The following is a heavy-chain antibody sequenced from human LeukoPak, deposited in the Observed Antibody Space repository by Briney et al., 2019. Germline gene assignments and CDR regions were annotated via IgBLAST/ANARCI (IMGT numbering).Heavy chain of an antibody. CDR3: AKDHGGIAI. J-gene: IGHJ3*02. D-gene: IGHD6-13*01. CDR2: ISYDGSNK. CDR1: GFTLSNYD. V-gene: IGHV3-30*18. Sequence: GGSLRLSCAASGFTLSNYDMHWVRQAPGKGLEWVAVISYDGSNKYYADSVKGRFTISRDNSKNTLYLQMNSLRAEDTAVYYCAKDHGGIAIWGQGTMVTVSS.